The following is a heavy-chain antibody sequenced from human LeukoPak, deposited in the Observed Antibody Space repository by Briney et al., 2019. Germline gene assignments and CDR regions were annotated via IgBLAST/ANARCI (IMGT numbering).Heavy chain of an antibody. CDR3: ARVYLGIYYDGSPSPFDY. V-gene: IGHV1-18*01. D-gene: IGHD3-22*01. Sequence: ASVKVSCKASGYTFTSYAIIWVRQAPGQGLEWMGWISGYNGNTKYSQSLQDRVIMTTDTSTRTAYMELRSLRPDDTAVYYCARVYLGIYYDGSPSPFDYWGQGTLVTVSS. J-gene: IGHJ4*02. CDR1: GYTFTSYA. CDR2: ISGYNGNT.